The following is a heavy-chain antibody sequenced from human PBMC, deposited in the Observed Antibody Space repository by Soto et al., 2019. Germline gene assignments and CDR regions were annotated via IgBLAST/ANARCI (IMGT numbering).Heavy chain of an antibody. Sequence: NPGGSLRLSCAASGFTFSDYYMSWIRQAPGKGPEWVSYISSSGSTIYYADSVKGRFTISRDNAKNSLYLQMNSLRAEDTAVYYCARDVGIAVAVTWFDPWGQGTLVTVSS. V-gene: IGHV3-11*01. CDR2: ISSSGSTI. J-gene: IGHJ5*02. D-gene: IGHD6-19*01. CDR1: GFTFSDYY. CDR3: ARDVGIAVAVTWFDP.